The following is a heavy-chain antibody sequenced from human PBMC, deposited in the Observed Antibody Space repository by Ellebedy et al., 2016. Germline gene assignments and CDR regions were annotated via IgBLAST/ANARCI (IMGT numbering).Heavy chain of an antibody. J-gene: IGHJ3*02. V-gene: IGHV1-69*04. CDR2: IIPILGIA. CDR3: ARWSIPEMATIFGAIDAFDI. CDR1: GGTFSSYA. D-gene: IGHD5-24*01. Sequence: ASVKVSCKASGGTFSSYAISWVRQAPGQGLEWMGRIIPILGIANYAQKFQGRVTITADKSTSTAYMELSSLRSEDTAVYYCARWSIPEMATIFGAIDAFDIWGQGTMVTVSS.